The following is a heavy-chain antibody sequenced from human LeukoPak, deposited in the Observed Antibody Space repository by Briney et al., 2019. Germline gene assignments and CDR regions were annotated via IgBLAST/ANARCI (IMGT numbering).Heavy chain of an antibody. D-gene: IGHD2-8*01. CDR1: GFSFRSYS. CDR3: AGEVVRDVSGVDYTWLDP. J-gene: IGHJ5*02. V-gene: IGHV3-21*06. Sequence: GGSLRLSCAASGFSFRSYSMDWVRQAPGKGLEWVSSITGSSSYISYADSVKGRFTISRDNSKSLVYLQMDSLRDEDTAVYYCAGEVVRDVSGVDYTWLDPWGQGTLVFVS. CDR2: ITGSSSYI.